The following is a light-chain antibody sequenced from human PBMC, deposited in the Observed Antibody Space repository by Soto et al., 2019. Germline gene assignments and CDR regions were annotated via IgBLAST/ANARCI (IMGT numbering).Light chain of an antibody. CDR1: QGISNW. Sequence: DIQMTQSPSSVSASVGDRVSITCRASQGISNWLAWYQQKPGRAPKLLIYAASSLQSGVSSRFSGSGSGTDFTLTISSLQAQDVAVYYCQQYYSTPTFGQGTKVDIK. CDR3: QQYYSTPT. J-gene: IGKJ1*01. V-gene: IGKV1D-12*01. CDR2: AAS.